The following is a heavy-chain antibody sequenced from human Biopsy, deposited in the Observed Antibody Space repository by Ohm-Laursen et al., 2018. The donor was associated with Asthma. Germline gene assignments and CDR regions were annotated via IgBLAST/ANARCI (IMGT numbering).Heavy chain of an antibody. CDR1: GFTFGDYW. CDR3: ARDGPELPTELDY. J-gene: IGHJ4*02. Sequence: SLRLSCSASGFTFGDYWMSWVRQVPGKGPEWVANIKHDGSEKNHVDSLKGRFTISRDNAKNSLYLQMNSLRAEDTAVYYCARDGPELPTELDYWGPGTLVTVSS. CDR2: IKHDGSEK. D-gene: IGHD1-14*01. V-gene: IGHV3-7*01.